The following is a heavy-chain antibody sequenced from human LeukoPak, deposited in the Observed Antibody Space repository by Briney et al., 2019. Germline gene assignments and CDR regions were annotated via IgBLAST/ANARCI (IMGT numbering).Heavy chain of an antibody. Sequence: GESLKISCQGSGYSFTSYWIGWVRQMHGKGLEWVGIMYPADSETSYSTSFEGQVIISVDKSISTAYLQWSSQKASDTATYYCARHGHCTNGVCYSNYYYYMDVWGKGTTVTVSS. J-gene: IGHJ6*03. CDR2: MYPADSET. V-gene: IGHV5-51*01. D-gene: IGHD2-8*01. CDR1: GYSFTSYW. CDR3: ARHGHCTNGVCYSNYYYYMDV.